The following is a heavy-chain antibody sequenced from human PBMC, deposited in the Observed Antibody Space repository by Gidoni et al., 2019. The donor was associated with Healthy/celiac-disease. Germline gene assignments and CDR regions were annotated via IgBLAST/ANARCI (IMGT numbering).Heavy chain of an antibody. CDR1: GGSFSGYY. D-gene: IGHD6-19*01. J-gene: IGHJ4*02. Sequence: QVQLQQWGAGLLKPSETLSLTCAVYGGSFSGYYWSWIRQPPGKGLEWIGEINHSGSTNYNPSLKSRVTISVDTSKNQFSLKLSSVTAADTAVYYCAGIAVAGDHDYWGQGTLVTVSS. V-gene: IGHV4-34*01. CDR3: AGIAVAGDHDY. CDR2: INHSGST.